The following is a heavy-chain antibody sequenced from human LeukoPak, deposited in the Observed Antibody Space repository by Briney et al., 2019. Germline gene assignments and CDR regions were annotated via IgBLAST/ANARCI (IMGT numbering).Heavy chain of an antibody. Sequence: SETLSLTCTVSGGSISSSSYYWGWIRQPPGKGLEWIGSIYYSGSTYYNPSLKSRVTISVDTSKNQFSLKLSSVTAADTAVYYRAREISEQWGYGLGVYYYYYMGVWGKGTTVTISS. CDR2: IYYSGST. V-gene: IGHV4-39*02. CDR1: GGSISSSSYY. J-gene: IGHJ6*03. CDR3: AREISEQWGYGLGVYYYYYMGV. D-gene: IGHD6-19*01.